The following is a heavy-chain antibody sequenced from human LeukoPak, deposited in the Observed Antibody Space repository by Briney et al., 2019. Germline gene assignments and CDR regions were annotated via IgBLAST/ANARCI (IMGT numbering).Heavy chain of an antibody. D-gene: IGHD6-6*01. CDR3: ARAVTARPLDY. CDR2: INHSGIT. CDR1: GESFSGHY. J-gene: IGHJ4*02. V-gene: IGHV4-34*01. Sequence: SETLSLTCAVYGESFSGHYWTWIRQSPGKGLEWIGEINHSGITNYNPSLKSRVIISVDTSKNQFSLKLSSVTAADTAVYYCARAVTARPLDYWGQGTLVTVSS.